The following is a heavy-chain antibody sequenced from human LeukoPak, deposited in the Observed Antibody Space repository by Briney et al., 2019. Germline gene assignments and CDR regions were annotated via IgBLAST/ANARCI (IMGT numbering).Heavy chain of an antibody. J-gene: IGHJ6*02. V-gene: IGHV3-33*01. CDR1: GFTFSSYG. CDR2: IWYDGSNK. D-gene: IGHD3-10*01. Sequence: GGSLRLSCAASGFTFSSYGMHWVRQAPGKGLEWVAVIWYDGSNKYYADSVKGRFTISRDNSKNTLYLQMNRLRAEDTAVYYCARDPGGSGSYYNVDYYGMDVWGQGTTVTVSS. CDR3: ARDPGGSGSYYNVDYYGMDV.